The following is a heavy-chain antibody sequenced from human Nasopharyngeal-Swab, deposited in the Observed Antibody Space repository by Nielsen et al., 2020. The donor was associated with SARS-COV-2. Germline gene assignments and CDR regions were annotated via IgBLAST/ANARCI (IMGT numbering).Heavy chain of an antibody. J-gene: IGHJ3*02. CDR3: ARHARMPLAGDAFKI. D-gene: IGHD6-19*01. Sequence: GESLKISCKASGYMFRNYWIGWVRQVPGKGLEWMGIVYPGDSDVGYNPSFEGHVTISADNSVNSAYLQWSSLKASDTAIYYCARHARMPLAGDAFKIWGQGTAVTVSS. CDR1: GYMFRNYW. CDR2: VYPGDSDV. V-gene: IGHV5-51*01.